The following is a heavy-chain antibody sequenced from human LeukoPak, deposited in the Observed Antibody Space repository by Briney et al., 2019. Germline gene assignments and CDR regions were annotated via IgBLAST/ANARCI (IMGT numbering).Heavy chain of an antibody. Sequence: SETLSLTCTDTGGSISIDYWSWIRQPPRKGLEWVGYIYYSGSTNYNPSLKSRVTISGDTSKNQFSLKLSSVTAADTAVYYCARGAGYNEGYFDYWGQGTLVTVSS. V-gene: IGHV4-59*01. D-gene: IGHD5-24*01. CDR3: ARGAGYNEGYFDY. J-gene: IGHJ4*02. CDR1: GGSISIDY. CDR2: IYYSGST.